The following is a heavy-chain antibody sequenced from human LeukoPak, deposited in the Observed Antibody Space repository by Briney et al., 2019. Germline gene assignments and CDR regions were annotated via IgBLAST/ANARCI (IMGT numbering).Heavy chain of an antibody. D-gene: IGHD1-26*01. CDR2: IYSDGSSY. J-gene: IGHJ4*02. CDR1: GFTFSSYW. CDR3: ARGGGIYCLWDY. Sequence: GGSLRLSCAASGFTFSSYWMHWVRQAPGKGLVWVSRIYSDGSSYTADSAKGRFTISRDNAKDTLYLQMNSLRVEDTAVYYCARGGGIYCLWDYWGQGTLVTVSS. V-gene: IGHV3-74*03.